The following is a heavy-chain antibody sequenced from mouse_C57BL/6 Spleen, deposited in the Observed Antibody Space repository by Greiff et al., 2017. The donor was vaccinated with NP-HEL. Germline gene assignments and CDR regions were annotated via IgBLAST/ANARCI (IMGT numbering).Heavy chain of an antibody. Sequence: VQLQQPGAELVKPGASVKMSCKASGYTFTSYWITWVKQRPGQGLEWIGDIYPGSGSTNYNEKFKSKATLTVDTSSSTAYMQLSSLTSEDSAVYYCARGHYDYDGWFAYWGQGTLVTVSA. CDR1: GYTFTSYW. J-gene: IGHJ3*01. D-gene: IGHD2-4*01. V-gene: IGHV1-55*01. CDR3: ARGHYDYDGWFAY. CDR2: IYPGSGST.